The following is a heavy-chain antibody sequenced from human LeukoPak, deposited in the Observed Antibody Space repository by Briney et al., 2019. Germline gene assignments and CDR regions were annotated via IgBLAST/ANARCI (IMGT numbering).Heavy chain of an antibody. J-gene: IGHJ4*02. Sequence: ASVKVSCKASGGTFSSYAISWVRQAPGQGLEWMGRIIPIFGTANYAQKFQSRVTITTDESTSTAYMELSSLRSEDTAVYYCARVYPGYSYGENWGQGTLVTVSS. CDR2: IIPIFGTA. CDR1: GGTFSSYA. V-gene: IGHV1-69*05. D-gene: IGHD5-18*01. CDR3: ARVYPGYSYGEN.